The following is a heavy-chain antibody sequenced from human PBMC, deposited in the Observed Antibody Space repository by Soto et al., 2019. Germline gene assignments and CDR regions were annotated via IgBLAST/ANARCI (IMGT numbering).Heavy chain of an antibody. Sequence: SETLSLTCAVYGGSFSGYYWSWIRQPPGKGLEWIGEINHSGSTNYNPSLKSRVTISVDTSKNQFSLKLSSVTAADTAVYYCARERTAMVNRLSGFDYWGQGTLVTVSS. CDR3: ARERTAMVNRLSGFDY. CDR1: GGSFSGYY. D-gene: IGHD5-18*01. J-gene: IGHJ4*02. V-gene: IGHV4-34*01. CDR2: INHSGST.